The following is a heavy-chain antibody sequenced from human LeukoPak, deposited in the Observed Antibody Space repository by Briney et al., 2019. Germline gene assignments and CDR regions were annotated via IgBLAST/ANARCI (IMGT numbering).Heavy chain of an antibody. J-gene: IGHJ3*02. CDR2: INHSGST. CDR1: SGSFSGYY. Sequence: SDTLSLTCAVYSGSFSGYYWSWPRQPPGKGLEWIGEINHSGSTNYNPSLKSRVTISVDTSKNQFSLKLSSVTAADPAVYYCSRTGYCSSISCYAWYAFDIWGQGTMVTVSS. D-gene: IGHD2-2*01. V-gene: IGHV4-34*01. CDR3: SRTGYCSSISCYAWYAFDI.